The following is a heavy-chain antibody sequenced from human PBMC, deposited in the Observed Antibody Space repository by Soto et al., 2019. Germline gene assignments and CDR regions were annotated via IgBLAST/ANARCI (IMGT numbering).Heavy chain of an antibody. CDR1: GYTFTSYG. CDR3: ARGSAPADY. V-gene: IGHV1-18*01. CDR2: ISAYNGNT. Sequence: QVQLVQSGAEVKKPGASVKVSCKASGYTFTSYGISWVRQAPGQGLEWMGWISAYNGNTNYAQILQGRVTMTTDTPTSTADRERRSLRSDDTGVYYCARGSAPADYWGQGTLVTVSS. J-gene: IGHJ4*02. D-gene: IGHD1-26*01.